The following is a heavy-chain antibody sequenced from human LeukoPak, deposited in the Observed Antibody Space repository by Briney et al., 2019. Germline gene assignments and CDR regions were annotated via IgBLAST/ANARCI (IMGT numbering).Heavy chain of an antibody. J-gene: IGHJ5*02. CDR1: DGSISSYY. CDR3: ARGWGSGWSRLDNWFDP. CDR2: IYTSGST. Sequence: SETLSLTCTVSDGSISSYYWSWIRQPAGKGLEWIGRIYTSGSTNYNPSLKSRVTMSVDTSKNQFSLKLSSVTAADTAVYYCARGWGSGWSRLDNWFDPWGQGTLVTVSS. V-gene: IGHV4-4*07. D-gene: IGHD6-19*01.